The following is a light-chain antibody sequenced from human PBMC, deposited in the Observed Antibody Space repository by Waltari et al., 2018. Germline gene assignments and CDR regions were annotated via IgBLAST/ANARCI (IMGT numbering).Light chain of an antibody. CDR3: SSFTSSSTLV. CDR1: ISAVGGYAH. Sequence: QSALTKPVSVSGSPGQSTTISCTGTISAVGGYAHVAWYQQHPGKAPKLLIYDVTNRPSGVSNRFSGSKSGNTASLTISGLQAEDEADYHGSSFTSSSTLVFGTGTKVTVL. CDR2: DVT. V-gene: IGLV2-14*03. J-gene: IGLJ1*01.